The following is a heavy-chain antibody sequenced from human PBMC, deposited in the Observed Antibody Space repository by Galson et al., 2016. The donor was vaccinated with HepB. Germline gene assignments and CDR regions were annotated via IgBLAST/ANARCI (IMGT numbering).Heavy chain of an antibody. Sequence: SLRLSCAASGFTFRSFGMHWVRQAPGKGLEGVAFIWNGGSTKYYADSVKGRFSISRDNSKNTLYLQMNNLRAEDTAVYYCARMTRRAGHTLRGYFDSWGQGIPVTVSS. CDR2: IWNGGSTK. D-gene: IGHD6-19*01. CDR1: GFTFRSFG. CDR3: ARMTRRAGHTLRGYFDS. J-gene: IGHJ4*02. V-gene: IGHV3-33*01.